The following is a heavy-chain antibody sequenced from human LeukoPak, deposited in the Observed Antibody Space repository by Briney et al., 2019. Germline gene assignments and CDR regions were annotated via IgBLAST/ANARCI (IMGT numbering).Heavy chain of an antibody. V-gene: IGHV3-74*01. D-gene: IGHD2-21*02. CDR2: INSDGSST. J-gene: IGHJ3*02. CDR1: GFTFSTYW. Sequence: PGGSLRLSCAASGFTFSTYWMHWVRQAPGTGLVWVSLINSDGSSTNYADSVKGRFTISRDNAKNTLYLQMNSLRAEDTAVYYCARDTPPAYCGGDCYYTFDIWGQGTMVTVSS. CDR3: ARDTPPAYCGGDCYYTFDI.